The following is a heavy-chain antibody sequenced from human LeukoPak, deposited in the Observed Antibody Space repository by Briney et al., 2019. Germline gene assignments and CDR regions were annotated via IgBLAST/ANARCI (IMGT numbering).Heavy chain of an antibody. Sequence: GGSLRLSCAASGFTFSSYGMHWVRQAPGKGLEWVAVIWYDGSNKYYADSVKGRFTISRDNSKNTLYLRMNSLRAEDTAVYYCAREEWELPHAFDIWGQGTMVTVSS. J-gene: IGHJ3*02. CDR3: AREEWELPHAFDI. D-gene: IGHD1-26*01. V-gene: IGHV3-33*01. CDR2: IWYDGSNK. CDR1: GFTFSSYG.